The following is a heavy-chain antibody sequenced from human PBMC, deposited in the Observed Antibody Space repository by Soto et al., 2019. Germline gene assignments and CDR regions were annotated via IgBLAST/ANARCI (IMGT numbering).Heavy chain of an antibody. CDR2: ISAYNGNT. V-gene: IGHV1-18*01. D-gene: IGHD6-19*01. CDR1: GYTFTSYG. J-gene: IGHJ4*02. CDR3: ARGHSSGWYVSGYFDY. Sequence: ASVTVSCKASGYTFTSYGISWVRQAPGQGLEWMGWISAYNGNTNYAQKLQGRVTMTTDTSTSTAYMELRSLRSDDTAVYYCARGHSSGWYVSGYFDYWGQGTLVTVSS.